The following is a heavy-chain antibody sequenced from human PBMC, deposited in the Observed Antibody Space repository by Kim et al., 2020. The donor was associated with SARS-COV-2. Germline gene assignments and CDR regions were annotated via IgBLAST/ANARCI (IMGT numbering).Heavy chain of an antibody. Sequence: GGSLRLSCAASGFTFNNYAMSWVRQAPGKGLEWVSGIRDSGGSTKYADSVKGRFSISRDNSKNTLYLHMESLRAEDTAVYYCAKVTSGSSGWFEYFQHWGQGALVTVSS. CDR1: GFTFNNYA. CDR3: AKVTSGSSGWFEYFQH. V-gene: IGHV3-23*01. D-gene: IGHD6-19*01. CDR2: IRDSGGST. J-gene: IGHJ1*01.